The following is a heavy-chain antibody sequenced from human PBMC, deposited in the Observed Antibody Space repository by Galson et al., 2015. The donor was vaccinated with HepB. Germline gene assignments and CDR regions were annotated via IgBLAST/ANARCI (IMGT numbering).Heavy chain of an antibody. CDR3: TTDLDIAAAGTSGY. V-gene: IGHV3-15*07. J-gene: IGHJ4*02. CDR2: IKSKTDGGTT. CDR1: GFTFSNAW. Sequence: SLRLSCAASGFTFSNAWMNWVRQAPGKGLEWVGRIKSKTDGGTTDYAAPVKGRFTISRDDSKNTLYLQMNSLKTEDTAVYYCTTDLDIAAAGTSGYWGQGTLVTVSS. D-gene: IGHD6-13*01.